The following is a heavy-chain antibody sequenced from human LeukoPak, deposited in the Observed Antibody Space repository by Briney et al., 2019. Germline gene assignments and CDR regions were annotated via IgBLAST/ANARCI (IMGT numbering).Heavy chain of an antibody. V-gene: IGHV1-46*03. CDR2: INPNGGST. J-gene: IGHJ4*02. CDR1: GYTSTSYY. D-gene: IGHD1-26*01. Sequence: ASVKISCKASGYTSTSYYMHWVRQAPGQGLEWVGIINPNGGSTSYAQKFQGRVTMTRDTSTCTDYMGLSSLRSEETAVYYCANAGATGGYYFDYWGQGTLVTVSS. CDR3: ANAGATGGYYFDY.